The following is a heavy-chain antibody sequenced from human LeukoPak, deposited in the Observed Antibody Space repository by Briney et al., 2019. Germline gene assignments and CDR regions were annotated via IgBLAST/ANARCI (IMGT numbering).Heavy chain of an antibody. CDR3: TTDLGLTMIRGVIVY. D-gene: IGHD3-10*01. CDR1: GFTFTNAW. J-gene: IGHJ4*02. Sequence: PGGSLRLSCAASGFTFTNAWMTWVRQAPGKGLEWVGRIKSKGDGETTDYAAPVKGRFSMSRADSKATMYLQMYSLEAEDTAVYYCTTDLGLTMIRGVIVYWGQGALVTVSS. V-gene: IGHV3-15*01. CDR2: IKSKGDGETT.